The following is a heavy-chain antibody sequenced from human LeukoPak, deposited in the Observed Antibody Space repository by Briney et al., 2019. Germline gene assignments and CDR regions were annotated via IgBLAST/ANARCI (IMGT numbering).Heavy chain of an antibody. CDR3: ATAPQTYRYLGY. CDR2: ISSGGSTI. J-gene: IGHJ4*02. D-gene: IGHD3-16*02. CDR1: GFTFSSYW. Sequence: GGSLRLSCAASGFTFSSYWMSWVRQAPGKGLEWVSYISSGGSTIYYADSVKGRFTISRDNGKNSQYPQMNSLRAEDTALYYCATAPQTYRYLGYWGQGTLVTVSS. V-gene: IGHV3-48*03.